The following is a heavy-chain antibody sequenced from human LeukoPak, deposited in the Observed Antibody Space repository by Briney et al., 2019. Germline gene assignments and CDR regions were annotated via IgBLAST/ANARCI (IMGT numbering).Heavy chain of an antibody. CDR2: VSGYNGNT. Sequence: ASVKVSCKTSGYTFSRHGITWVRQAPGQGLEWMGWVSGYNGNTNYAQNVQGRVTMTTDTSTNTAYMELRSLRSDDKAVYYCAKDIHPGLDSGASCCFDYWGQGTPVTVSS. V-gene: IGHV1-18*01. CDR3: AKDIHPGLDSGASCCFDY. CDR1: GYTFSRHG. D-gene: IGHD3-22*01. J-gene: IGHJ4*02.